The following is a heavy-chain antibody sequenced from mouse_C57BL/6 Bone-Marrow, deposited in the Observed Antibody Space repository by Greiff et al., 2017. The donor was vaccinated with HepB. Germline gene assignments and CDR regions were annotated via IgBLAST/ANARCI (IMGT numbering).Heavy chain of an antibody. CDR2: IRLKSDNYAT. CDR3: TGNDDDGYFDY. Sequence: DVKLQESGGGLVQPGGSMKLSCVASGFTFSNYWMNWVRQSPEKGLEWVAQIRLKSDNYATHYAESVKGRFTISRDDSKSSVYLQMNNIRAEDTGIYYCTGNDDDGYFDYWGQGTTLTVSS. CDR1: GFTFSNYW. J-gene: IGHJ2*01. D-gene: IGHD2-4*01. V-gene: IGHV6-3*01.